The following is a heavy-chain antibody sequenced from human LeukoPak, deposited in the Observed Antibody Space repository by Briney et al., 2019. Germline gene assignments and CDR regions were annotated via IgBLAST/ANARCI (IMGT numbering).Heavy chain of an antibody. CDR3: ARERRSVVITTDAFDI. CDR1: GFTFSSYS. V-gene: IGHV3-21*01. Sequence: GGSLRLSCAASGFTFSSYSMNWVRQAPGEGLEWVSSISSSSSYIFYADSVKGRFTISRDSAKNSLYLQMNSLRAEDTAVYYCARERRSVVITTDAFDIWGQGTMVTVSS. J-gene: IGHJ3*02. CDR2: ISSSSSYI. D-gene: IGHD3-22*01.